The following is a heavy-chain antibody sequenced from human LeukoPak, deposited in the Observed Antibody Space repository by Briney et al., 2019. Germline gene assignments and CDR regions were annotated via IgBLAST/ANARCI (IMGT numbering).Heavy chain of an antibody. V-gene: IGHV3-53*01. D-gene: IGHD2-8*01. Sequence: GGSLRLSCAAFGFTVSSNYMSWVRQAPGKGLEWVSAIYNDGSTYYADSVKGRFTISRDNSKNTLYLQMNSLRAEDTAVYYCAKTSRLGYCTNGVCSQLDYWGQGTLVTVSS. CDR3: AKTSRLGYCTNGVCSQLDY. J-gene: IGHJ4*02. CDR2: IYNDGST. CDR1: GFTVSSNY.